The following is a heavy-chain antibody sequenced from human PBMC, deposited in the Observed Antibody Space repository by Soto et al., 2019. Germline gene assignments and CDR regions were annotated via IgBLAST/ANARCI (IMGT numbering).Heavy chain of an antibody. J-gene: IGHJ4*02. CDR3: TRWDGRCSGGSCFFDS. Sequence: EVQLVESGGGLVQSGGSLRLSCIASGFSLTQYWMSWVRQTPRKGLKWVAKINEDGTKRDYMESVEGRFTISRDNAKNSVSLQMNSLRADDTAVYFCTRWDGRCSGGSCFFDSWGQGTLVTVSS. D-gene: IGHD2-15*01. CDR1: GFSLTQYW. CDR2: INEDGTKR. V-gene: IGHV3-7*01.